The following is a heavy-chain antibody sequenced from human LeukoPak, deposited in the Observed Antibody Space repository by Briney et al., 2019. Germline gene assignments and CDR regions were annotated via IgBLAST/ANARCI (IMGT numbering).Heavy chain of an antibody. V-gene: IGHV3-48*03. Sequence: GGSLRLSCAASGFTFSSYEMNWVRHAPGKGLEWVSYISSSGSTIYYADSMKGRFTISRDNAKNSLYLQMNSLRAEDTAVYYCARDHQEYCSGGSCTYFDYWGQGTLVTVSS. D-gene: IGHD2-15*01. CDR2: ISSSGSTI. CDR3: ARDHQEYCSGGSCTYFDY. J-gene: IGHJ4*02. CDR1: GFTFSSYE.